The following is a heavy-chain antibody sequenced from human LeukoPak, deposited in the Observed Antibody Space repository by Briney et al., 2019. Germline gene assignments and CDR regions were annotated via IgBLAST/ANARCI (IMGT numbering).Heavy chain of an antibody. CDR1: GFTFSSYG. J-gene: IGHJ4*02. D-gene: IGHD2-15*01. V-gene: IGHV3-33*01. Sequence: GRSLRLSCAASGFTFSSYGMHWVRQAPGKGLEWVAVIWYDGSNKYYADSVKGRFTISRDNSKNTLYLQMNSLRAEDTAVYYCARAVAATLNFDYWGQGTLVTVSS. CDR2: IWYDGSNK. CDR3: ARAVAATLNFDY.